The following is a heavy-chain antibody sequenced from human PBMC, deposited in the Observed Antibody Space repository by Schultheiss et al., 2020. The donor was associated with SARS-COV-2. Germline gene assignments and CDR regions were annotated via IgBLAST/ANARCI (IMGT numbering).Heavy chain of an antibody. D-gene: IGHD1-26*01. CDR2: ISGSGGST. Sequence: GGSLRLSCAASGFTFSSYAMSWVRQAPGKGLEWVSAISGSGGSTYYADSVKGRFTISRDNSKNTLYLQMNSLRAEDTAVYYCAKDSLRELLRPGYYYYGMDVWGQGTTVTVSS. CDR3: AKDSLRELLRPGYYYYGMDV. CDR1: GFTFSSYA. J-gene: IGHJ6*02. V-gene: IGHV3-23*01.